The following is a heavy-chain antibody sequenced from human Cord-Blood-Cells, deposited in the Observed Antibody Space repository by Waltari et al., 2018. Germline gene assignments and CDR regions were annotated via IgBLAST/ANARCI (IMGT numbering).Heavy chain of an antibody. CDR3: ARDFGLDIVATICGY. J-gene: IGHJ4*02. Sequence: QVQLVQSGAEVKKPGASVKVSCKASGYTFTSYGISWVRQAPGQGLEWMGWISAYDGNTNYAQKLQGRVPMTPDTSTSTAYMELRSLRSDDTAVYYCARDFGLDIVATICGYWGQGTLVTVSS. D-gene: IGHD5-12*01. V-gene: IGHV1-18*01. CDR2: ISAYDGNT. CDR1: GYTFTSYG.